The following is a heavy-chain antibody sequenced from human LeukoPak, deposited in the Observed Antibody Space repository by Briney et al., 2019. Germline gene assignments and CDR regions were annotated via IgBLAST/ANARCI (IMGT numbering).Heavy chain of an antibody. Sequence: SETLSLTCTVSGGSISSGDYYWSWIRQPPGKGLEWIGYIYYSGSTYYNPSLKSRVTISVDTSKNQFSLKLSSVTAADTAVYYCARGRTVTEFDYWGQGTLVTVSS. D-gene: IGHD4-17*01. CDR3: ARGRTVTEFDY. J-gene: IGHJ4*02. CDR1: GGSISSGDYY. CDR2: IYYSGST. V-gene: IGHV4-30-4*01.